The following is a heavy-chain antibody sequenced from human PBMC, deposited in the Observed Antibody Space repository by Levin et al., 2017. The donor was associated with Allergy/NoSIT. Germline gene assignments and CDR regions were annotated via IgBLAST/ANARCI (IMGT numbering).Heavy chain of an antibody. V-gene: IGHV1-8*01. Sequence: ASVKVSCKTYGDTFSNYDINWVRQATGQGLEWMGWINPKNGNTGYAQKFQGRVTMTRDTSMNTAYMELRSLRSEDTAVYYCARNVFVSGTSSPHLYWGQGTLVTVSS. CDR2: INPKNGNT. J-gene: IGHJ4*02. CDR1: GDTFSNYD. D-gene: IGHD3-10*01. CDR3: ARNVFVSGTSSPHLY.